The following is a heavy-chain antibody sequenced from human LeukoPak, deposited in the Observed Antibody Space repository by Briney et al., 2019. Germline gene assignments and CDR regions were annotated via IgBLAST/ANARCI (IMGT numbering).Heavy chain of an antibody. J-gene: IGHJ5*02. CDR3: AKVDGITFGGVIVT. CDR1: GFTFSSYG. CDR2: INWNGGTT. D-gene: IGHD3-16*02. V-gene: IGHV3-20*01. Sequence: LGGSLRLSCAASGFTFSSYGMSWVRQVPGKGLQWVSGINWNGGTTGYADSVKGRFTISRDNAKKSLYLQMNSLRAEDTALYHCAKVDGITFGGVIVTWGQGTLVTVSS.